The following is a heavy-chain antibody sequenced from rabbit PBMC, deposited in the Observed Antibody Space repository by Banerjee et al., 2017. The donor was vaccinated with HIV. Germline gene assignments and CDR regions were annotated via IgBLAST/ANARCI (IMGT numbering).Heavy chain of an antibody. CDR2: IDSGSSGFT. V-gene: IGHV1S45*01. Sequence: QEQLEESGGDLVKPGASLTLTCIASGVSFSGDSYMCWVRQAPGKGLEWIVCIDSGSSGFTYFASWAKGRFTISKTSSTTVTLQMTSLTAADTATYFCARDTASSFSSYGMDLRGPGTLVTVS. CDR1: GVSFSGDSY. J-gene: IGHJ6*01. CDR3: ARDTASSFSSYGMDL. D-gene: IGHD8-1*01.